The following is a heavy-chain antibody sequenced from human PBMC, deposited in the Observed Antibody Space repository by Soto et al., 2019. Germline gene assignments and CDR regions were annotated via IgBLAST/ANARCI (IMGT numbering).Heavy chain of an antibody. CDR3: AKEPAHNCGVAHNWFDP. V-gene: IGHV3-23*01. D-gene: IGHD3-3*01. J-gene: IGHJ5*02. CDR1: GFTFSSYA. Sequence: EVQLLESGGGLVQPGGSLRLSCAASGFTFSSYAMSWVRQAPGKGLEWVSAISGSGGSTYYADSVKGRFTISRDNSMNTLYLQMNSLRAEDTAVYYCAKEPAHNCGVAHNWFDPWGQGTLVTVSS. CDR2: ISGSGGST.